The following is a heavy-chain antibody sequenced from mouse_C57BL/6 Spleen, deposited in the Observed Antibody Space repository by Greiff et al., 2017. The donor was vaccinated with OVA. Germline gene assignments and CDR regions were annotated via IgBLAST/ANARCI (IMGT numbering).Heavy chain of an antibody. CDR1: GFTFSSYG. V-gene: IGHV5-6*01. Sequence: EVQVVESGGDLVKPGGSPKLSCAASGFTFSSYGMSWVRQTPDKRLEWVATISSGGSYTYYPDSVKGRFTISRDNAKNTLYLQMSSLKSEDTAMYYCARRDDYDDAMDYWGQGTSVTVSS. CDR2: ISSGGSYT. J-gene: IGHJ4*01. D-gene: IGHD2-4*01. CDR3: ARRDDYDDAMDY.